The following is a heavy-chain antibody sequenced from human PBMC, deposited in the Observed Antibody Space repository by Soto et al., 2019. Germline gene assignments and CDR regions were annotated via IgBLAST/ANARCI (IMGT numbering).Heavy chain of an antibody. J-gene: IGHJ4*02. D-gene: IGHD3-22*01. V-gene: IGHV1-2*04. CDR1: GYTFTGYY. CDR2: INPNSGGT. Sequence: ASVKVSCKASGYTFTGYYMHWVRQAPGQGLEWMGWINPNSGGTNYAQKFQGWVTMTRDTSISTAYMELSSLRSDDTAVYYCARVLSNYDSSGYYAFDYWGQGTLVTVSS. CDR3: ARVLSNYDSSGYYAFDY.